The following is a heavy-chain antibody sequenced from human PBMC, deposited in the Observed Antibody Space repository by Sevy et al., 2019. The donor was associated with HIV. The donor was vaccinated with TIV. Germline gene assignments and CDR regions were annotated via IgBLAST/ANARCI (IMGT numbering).Heavy chain of an antibody. J-gene: IGHJ4*02. V-gene: IGHV3-20*04. CDR2: IKWNGGRT. Sequence: GGSLRLSCAASGFAFDDYGMSWVRQAPGKGLEWVSSIKWNGGRTNYADFAEGRFTISRDNAKNSLYLHLNSLRDEDTALYYCARGGERPRCYDTSEGHFEHWGQGTLVTVSS. CDR3: ARGGERPRCYDTSEGHFEH. D-gene: IGHD3-22*01. CDR1: GFAFDDYG.